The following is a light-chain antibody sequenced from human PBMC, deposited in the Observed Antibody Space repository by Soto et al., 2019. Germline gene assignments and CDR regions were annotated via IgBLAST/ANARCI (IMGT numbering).Light chain of an antibody. CDR1: QSINNNY. V-gene: IGKV3-20*01. CDR3: QQYGSSPRT. Sequence: EIVLTQSPGTLSLSPGERATLSCRASQSINNNYLAWYQQKPGQAPRLLIYGASNRATGIPDRFSGSGSGTDFTLTINRLEPEDSAVYYCQQYGSSPRTFGQGTKVEIK. CDR2: GAS. J-gene: IGKJ1*01.